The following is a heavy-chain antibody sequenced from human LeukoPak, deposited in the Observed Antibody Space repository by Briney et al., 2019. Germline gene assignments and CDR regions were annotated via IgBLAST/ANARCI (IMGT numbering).Heavy chain of an antibody. D-gene: IGHD6-19*01. CDR1: GGSISSYY. CDR2: IYYSGST. CDR3: ARATKYSSGWYDY. J-gene: IGHJ4*02. Sequence: PSEALSLTCTVSGGSISSYYWSWIRQPPGKGLEWIGYIYYSGSTNYNPSLKSRVTISVDTSKNQFSLKLSSVTAADTAVYYCARATKYSSGWYDYWGQGTLVTVSS. V-gene: IGHV4-59*01.